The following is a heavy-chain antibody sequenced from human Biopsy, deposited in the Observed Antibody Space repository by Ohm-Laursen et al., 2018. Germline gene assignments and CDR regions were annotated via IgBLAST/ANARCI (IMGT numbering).Heavy chain of an antibody. CDR2: IYYSGGT. V-gene: IGHV4-61*01. D-gene: IGHD1-26*01. Sequence: GTLSLTCAVSGGSVNSDSSYWSWIRLAPGKGLEWIGYIYYSGGTKYNPSLASRVTFSVDMSKSQFSLKLYSVTAADTAVYYCARVEAGTYDALDIWGQGTLVAVSA. J-gene: IGHJ3*02. CDR1: GGSVNSDSSY. CDR3: ARVEAGTYDALDI.